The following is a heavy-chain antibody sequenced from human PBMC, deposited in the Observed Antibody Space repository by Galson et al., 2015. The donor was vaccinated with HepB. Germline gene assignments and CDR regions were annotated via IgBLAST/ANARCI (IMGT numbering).Heavy chain of an antibody. J-gene: IGHJ3*02. Sequence: SVKVSCKVSGYSLTESSMYWVRQAPGKGLEWMGDFDPEDGEIVYAQKFQGRVSMTEDTSAEIAYMELSSLRSEDTAVYYCAMDSFTSYYGSGTPRGAFDIWGQGTMVTVSS. V-gene: IGHV1-24*01. D-gene: IGHD3-10*01. CDR1: GYSLTESS. CDR2: FDPEDGEI. CDR3: AMDSFTSYYGSGTPRGAFDI.